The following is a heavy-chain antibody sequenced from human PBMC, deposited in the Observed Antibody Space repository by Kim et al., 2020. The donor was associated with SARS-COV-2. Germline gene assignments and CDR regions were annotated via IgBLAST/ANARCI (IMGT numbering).Heavy chain of an antibody. CDR3: ARMTQYYDSSGFTR. V-gene: IGHV3-11*01. CDR1: GFTFSDYY. J-gene: IGHJ4*02. D-gene: IGHD3-22*01. CDR2: ISSSGSTI. Sequence: GGSLRLSCAASGFTFSDYYMSWIRQAPGKGLEWVSYISSSGSTIYYADSVKGRFTISRDNAKNSLYLQMNSLRAEDTAVYYCARMTQYYDSSGFTRWGQGTLVTVSS.